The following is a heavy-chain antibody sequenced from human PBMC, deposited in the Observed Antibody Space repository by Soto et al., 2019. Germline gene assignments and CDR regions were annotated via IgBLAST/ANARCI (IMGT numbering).Heavy chain of an antibody. Sequence: QITLKESGPTLVKPTQTLTLTCTFSGFSLTTRGVGVGWIRQPPGKALECLALIYWDDDKRYSPSLQSRLSTPTDTSKNQAALTMTNLNPINTATYYCAHIPNYYQYDWFDPWCQGTLVSVST. CDR3: AHIPNYYQYDWFDP. CDR2: IYWDDDK. CDR1: GFSLTTRGVG. J-gene: IGHJ5*02. V-gene: IGHV2-5*02. D-gene: IGHD3-16*01.